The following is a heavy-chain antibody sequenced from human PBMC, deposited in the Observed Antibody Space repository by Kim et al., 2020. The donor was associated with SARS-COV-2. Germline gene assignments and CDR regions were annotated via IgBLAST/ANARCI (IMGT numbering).Heavy chain of an antibody. CDR2: ISIGGRNT. CDR3: AGGTYALGIFDL. CDR1: GFTFSHYA. V-gene: IGHV3-23*01. D-gene: IGHD3-16*01. J-gene: IGHJ4*02. Sequence: GGSLRLSCAASGFTFSHYAVTWVRQAPGKGLEWVSLISIGGRNTYYADSVKGRFSISSDSSKNTLFLQMDSLRSEDTAVYYCAGGTYALGIFDLWGQGT.